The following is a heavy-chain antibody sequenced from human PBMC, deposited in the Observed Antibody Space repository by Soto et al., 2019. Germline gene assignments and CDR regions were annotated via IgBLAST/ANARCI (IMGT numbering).Heavy chain of an antibody. D-gene: IGHD6-19*01. J-gene: IGHJ4*02. V-gene: IGHV3-48*01. CDR2: ISSSSSTI. CDR3: ARGGKGAVAGTDHFDY. CDR1: GFTFSSYS. Sequence: EVQLVESGGGLVQPGGSLRLSCAASGFTFSSYSMNWVRQAPGKGLEWVSYISSSSSTIYYADSVKGRFPISRDNAKNSLNLQMNSLIAEDTAVYYCARGGKGAVAGTDHFDYWGQGTLVTVSS.